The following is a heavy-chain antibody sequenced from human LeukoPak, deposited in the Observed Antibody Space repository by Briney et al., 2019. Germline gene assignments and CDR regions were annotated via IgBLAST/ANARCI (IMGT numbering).Heavy chain of an antibody. CDR3: ARSTTVTTGPHAFDI. CDR1: GFTVSSNY. V-gene: IGHV3-20*04. Sequence: GGSLRLSCAASGFTVSSNYMSWVRQAPGKGLEWVSGINWNGGSTGYADSVKGRFTISRDNAKNSLYLQMNSLRAEDTALYYCARSTTVTTGPHAFDIWGQGTMVTVSS. J-gene: IGHJ3*02. CDR2: INWNGGST. D-gene: IGHD4-17*01.